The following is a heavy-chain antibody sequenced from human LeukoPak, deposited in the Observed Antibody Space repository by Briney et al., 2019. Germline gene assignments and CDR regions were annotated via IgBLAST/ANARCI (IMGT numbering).Heavy chain of an antibody. V-gene: IGHV5-51*01. CDR2: IYPGDSDT. D-gene: IGHD3-10*01. J-gene: IGHJ3*01. CDR3: ARREYYGSGSYGAFDV. Sequence: GESLKISCKGSGYSFTSYWIGWVRAMPGKSLECVGIIYPGDSDTRYSPSFQGQVTISADKSIITTDLQWSSLKASDTAMYYCARREYYGSGSYGAFDVWGQGTMVTVSS. CDR1: GYSFTSYW.